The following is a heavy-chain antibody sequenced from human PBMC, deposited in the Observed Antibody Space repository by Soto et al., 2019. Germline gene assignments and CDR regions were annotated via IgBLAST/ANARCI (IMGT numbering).Heavy chain of an antibody. D-gene: IGHD3-10*01. J-gene: IGHJ4*02. CDR3: VHSFRSYLSRSGSPSYFEL. CDR2: IYWDDDR. V-gene: IGHV2-5*02. CDR1: GFSLNTDGLG. Sequence: QITLKESGPTLVKPTQTLTLTCTFSGFSLNTDGLGVAWIRQPPGKAPEWLALIYWDDDRRYSPSRRSRLTVTQDASRDRVVLNLTNLDPLDSATYFCVHSFRSYLSRSGSPSYFELWGQGTLVTVSS.